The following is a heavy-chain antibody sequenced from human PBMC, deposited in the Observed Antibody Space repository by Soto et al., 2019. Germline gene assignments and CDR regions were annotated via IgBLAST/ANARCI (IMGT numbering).Heavy chain of an antibody. J-gene: IGHJ3*02. D-gene: IGHD2-8*02. CDR2: IYYSGST. Sequence: QVQLQESGPGLVKPSQTLSLTCTVSGGSISSGDYYWSWIRQPPGKVLEWIGYIYYSGSTYYNPSLKSRVTISVDTSKNQFSLKLSSVTAADTAAYYWARVGTEPNAFDIWGQGTMVTVAS. CDR3: ARVGTEPNAFDI. CDR1: GGSISSGDYY. V-gene: IGHV4-30-4*01.